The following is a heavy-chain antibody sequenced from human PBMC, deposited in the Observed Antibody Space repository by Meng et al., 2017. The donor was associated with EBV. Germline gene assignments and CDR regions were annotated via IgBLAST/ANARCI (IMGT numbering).Heavy chain of an antibody. CDR2: INPNSGGT. V-gene: IGHV1-2*06. CDR1: VYTFPDYY. CDR3: AKGADLAAAGTFWFDP. D-gene: IGHD6-13*01. Sequence: QVELVQDVVELKKPRASVKVSCKASVYTFPDYYMHWLRQAPGQGLEWMGRINPNSGGTNYAQKFQGRVTMTRETSISTDYMELSRLRSDDTAVYYCAKGADLAAAGTFWFDPWGQGTLVTVSS. J-gene: IGHJ5*02.